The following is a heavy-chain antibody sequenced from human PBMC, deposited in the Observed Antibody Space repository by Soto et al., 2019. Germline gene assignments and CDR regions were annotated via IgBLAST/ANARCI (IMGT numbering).Heavy chain of an antibody. CDR3: ARSLTTVTTRVFLTLYYYGMDV. D-gene: IGHD4-17*01. Sequence: QVQLVQSGAEVKKPGSSVKVSCKASGGTFSSYAISWVRQAPGQGLEWMGGIIPIFGTANYAQKFQGRVTITADESTSTAYMELSSLRSEDTAVYYCARSLTTVTTRVFLTLYYYGMDVWGQGTTVTVSS. CDR1: GGTFSSYA. CDR2: IIPIFGTA. V-gene: IGHV1-69*01. J-gene: IGHJ6*02.